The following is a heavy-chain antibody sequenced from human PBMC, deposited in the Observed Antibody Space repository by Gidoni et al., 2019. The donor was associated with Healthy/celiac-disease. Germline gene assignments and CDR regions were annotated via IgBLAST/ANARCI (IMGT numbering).Heavy chain of an antibody. CDR2: IYYSGST. D-gene: IGHD3-3*01. V-gene: IGHV4-39*01. CDR3: ARGYQNGVWFDP. Sequence: QLQLQESGPGLVKPSETLSLTCPVSGGPISSSSYYWGWIRQPPGKGLEWIGSIYYSGSTYYNPSLKSRVTISVDTSKNQFSLKLSSVTAADTAVYYCARGYQNGVWFDPWGQGTLVTVSS. J-gene: IGHJ5*02. CDR1: GGPISSSSYY.